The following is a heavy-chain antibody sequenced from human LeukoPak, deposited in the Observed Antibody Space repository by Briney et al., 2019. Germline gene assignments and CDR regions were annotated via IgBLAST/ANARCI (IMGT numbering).Heavy chain of an antibody. V-gene: IGHV3-23*01. CDR1: GFTVSTNY. D-gene: IGHD3-22*01. CDR2: ISGRGGST. J-gene: IGHJ4*02. Sequence: GGSLRPSCAASGFTVSTNYLSWVRQAPGRGLEWVSGISGRGGSTYYADSVKGRFTISRDNSKNTLYLQMNSLRAEDTAVYYCAKVTYYYDSSGYSPFDYWGQGTLVTVSS. CDR3: AKVTYYYDSSGYSPFDY.